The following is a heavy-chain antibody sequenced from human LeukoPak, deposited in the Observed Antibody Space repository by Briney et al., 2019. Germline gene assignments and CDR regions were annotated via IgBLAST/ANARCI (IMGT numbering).Heavy chain of an antibody. J-gene: IGHJ4*02. CDR3: AGRIQLWLSPFDY. V-gene: IGHV1-69*13. Sequence: SVKVSCKASGGTFSSYAISWVRQAPGQGLEWMGGIIPIFGTANYAQKFQGRVTITADESTSTAYMELSSLRSEDTAVYYCAGRIQLWLSPFDYWGQGTLVTVSS. CDR1: GGTFSSYA. D-gene: IGHD5-18*01. CDR2: IIPIFGTA.